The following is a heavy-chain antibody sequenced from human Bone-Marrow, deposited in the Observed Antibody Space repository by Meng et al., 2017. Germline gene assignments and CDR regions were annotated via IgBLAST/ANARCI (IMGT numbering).Heavy chain of an antibody. V-gene: IGHV3-30*04. Sequence: GRSLRLSCAASGFTFSSYAMHWVRQAPGKGLEWVAVISYDGSNKYYADSVKGRFTISRDNSKNTLYLQMNSLRAEDTAVYYCARCEVAVAGGYYYYYGMDVWGQGTTVTVSS. CDR1: GFTFSSYA. CDR3: ARCEVAVAGGYYYYYGMDV. D-gene: IGHD6-19*01. J-gene: IGHJ6*02. CDR2: ISYDGSNK.